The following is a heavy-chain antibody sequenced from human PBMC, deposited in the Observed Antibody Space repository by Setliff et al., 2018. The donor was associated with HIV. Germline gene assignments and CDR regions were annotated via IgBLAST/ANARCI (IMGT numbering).Heavy chain of an antibody. Sequence: SETLSLTCTVSGGSISSGSYYWSWIRQPAGKGLEWIGHIYTSGSTNYNPSLKSRVTISVDTSKNQFSLRLTSVTAADTAVYYCARRTIWGDAFDIWGRGTMVTVSS. CDR2: IYTSGST. J-gene: IGHJ3*02. CDR1: GGSISSGSYY. D-gene: IGHD3-16*01. CDR3: ARRTIWGDAFDI. V-gene: IGHV4-61*09.